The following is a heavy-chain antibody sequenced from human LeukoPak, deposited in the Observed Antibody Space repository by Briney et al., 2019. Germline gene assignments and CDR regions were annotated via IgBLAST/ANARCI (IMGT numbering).Heavy chain of an antibody. V-gene: IGHV4-59*01. Sequence: SQTLSLTCTVSGGSISSYYWSWIRQPPGKGLEWIGYIYYSGTTNYNPSLKSRVTISVDTSKNQFPLKLSSVTAADTAVYYCARGVYIAAAQYGYWGQGTLVTVSS. CDR2: IYYSGTT. CDR3: ARGVYIAAAQYGY. J-gene: IGHJ4*02. CDR1: GGSISSYY. D-gene: IGHD6-13*01.